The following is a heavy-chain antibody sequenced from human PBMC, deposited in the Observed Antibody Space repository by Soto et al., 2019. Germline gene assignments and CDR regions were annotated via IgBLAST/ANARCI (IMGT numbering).Heavy chain of an antibody. CDR2: IIPILGIA. V-gene: IGHV1-69*02. CDR3: ASQLGIGAFDI. Sequence: ASVKVSCKASAGTFSSYTIRWVRQAPGQGLEWMGRIIPILGIANYAQKFQGRVTITADKSTSTAYMELNSLRSEDTAVYYCASQLGIGAFDIWGQGRMVTVSS. J-gene: IGHJ3*02. CDR1: AGTFSSYT. D-gene: IGHD7-27*01.